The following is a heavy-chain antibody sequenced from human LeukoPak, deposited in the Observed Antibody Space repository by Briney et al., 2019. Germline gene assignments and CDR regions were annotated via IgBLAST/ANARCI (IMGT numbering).Heavy chain of an antibody. J-gene: IGHJ6*02. CDR1: GGTFSSYA. CDR2: IIPIFGTA. CDR3: ARGEIVVVITNERYYYYGMDV. D-gene: IGHD3-22*01. Sequence: SVKVSCKASGGTFSSYAISWVRQAPGQGLEWMGGIIPIFGTANYAQKFQGRVTITADKSTSTAYMELSSLRSEDTAVYYCARGEIVVVITNERYYYYGMDVWGQGTTVTVSS. V-gene: IGHV1-69*06.